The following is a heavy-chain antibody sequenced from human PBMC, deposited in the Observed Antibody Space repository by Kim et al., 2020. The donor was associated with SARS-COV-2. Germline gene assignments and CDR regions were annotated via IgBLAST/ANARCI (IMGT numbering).Heavy chain of an antibody. V-gene: IGHV6-1*01. CDR3: ARVFFQGGFRFWGMDV. D-gene: IGHD5-12*01. Sequence: SVKSRITINPDTSKNQFSLQLNSVTPEDTAVYYCARVFFQGGFRFWGMDVWGQGTTVTVSS. J-gene: IGHJ6*02.